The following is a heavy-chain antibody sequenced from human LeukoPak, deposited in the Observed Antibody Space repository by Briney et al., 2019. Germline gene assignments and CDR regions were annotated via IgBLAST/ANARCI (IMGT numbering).Heavy chain of an antibody. CDR3: ARTQQLVQDAFDI. D-gene: IGHD6-13*01. CDR1: GFTFSSYA. V-gene: IGHV3-23*01. CDR2: ISASGGST. J-gene: IGHJ3*02. Sequence: GGSLRLSCAASGFTFSSYAMSWVRQAPGKGLEWVSGISASGGSTYYADSVKGRFTIPRDNSKNTLYLQMNSLRAEDTAVYYCARTQQLVQDAFDIWGQGTMVTVSS.